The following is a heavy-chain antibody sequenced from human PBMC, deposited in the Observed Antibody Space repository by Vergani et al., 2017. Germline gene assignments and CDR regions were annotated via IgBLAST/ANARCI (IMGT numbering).Heavy chain of an antibody. CDR2: IKSKTDGGTT. Sequence: EVQLVESGGGLVKPGGSLRLSCAASGFTFSNAWMSWVRQAPGKGLEWVGRIKSKTDGGTTDYAAPVKGRFTISRDDSKNTLYLQMNSLKTEDTAVYYCTRVLLWFGGFRMDVWGQGTTVTVSS. V-gene: IGHV3-15*01. J-gene: IGHJ6*02. CDR1: GFTFSNAW. D-gene: IGHD3-10*01. CDR3: TRVLLWFGGFRMDV.